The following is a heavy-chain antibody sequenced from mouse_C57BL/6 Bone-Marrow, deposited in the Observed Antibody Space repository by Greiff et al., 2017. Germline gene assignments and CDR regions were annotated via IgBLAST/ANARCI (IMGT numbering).Heavy chain of an antibody. V-gene: IGHV5-12*01. CDR1: GFTFSDYY. Sequence: EVQGVESGGGLVQPGGSLKLSCAASGFTFSDYYMYWVRQTPEKRLEWVAYISNGGGSTYYPDTVKGRFTISRDNAKNTLYLQMRRLKSEDTAMYYCARHSDYWGQGTSVTVSS. CDR3: ARHSDY. J-gene: IGHJ4*01. CDR2: ISNGGGST.